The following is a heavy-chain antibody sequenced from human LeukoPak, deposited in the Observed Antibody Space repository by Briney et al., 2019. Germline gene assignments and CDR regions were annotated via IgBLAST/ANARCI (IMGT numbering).Heavy chain of an antibody. Sequence: GGSLRLSCAASGFTFSSYGMHWVRQAPGKGLEWVAVIWYDGSNKYYADSVKGRFTISRDNSKNTLYLQMNSMRAEDTAVYYCAKDGSGWLDYWGQGTLVTVSS. CDR3: AKDGSGWLDY. D-gene: IGHD6-19*01. J-gene: IGHJ4*02. V-gene: IGHV3-33*06. CDR1: GFTFSSYG. CDR2: IWYDGSNK.